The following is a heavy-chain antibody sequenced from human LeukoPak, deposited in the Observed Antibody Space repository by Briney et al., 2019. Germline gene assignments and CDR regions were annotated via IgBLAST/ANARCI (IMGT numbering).Heavy chain of an antibody. Sequence: GASVKVSCKAAGYTFTSYDINWVRQATGQGVERMGGMNPNSGNTVYAQKFQGRVTITRDTSASTAYMELSSLRSEDTAVYYCAREGEAAAGSLFDYWGQGTLVTVSS. CDR2: MNPNSGNT. D-gene: IGHD6-13*01. CDR3: AREGEAAAGSLFDY. J-gene: IGHJ4*02. CDR1: GYTFTSYD. V-gene: IGHV1-8*01.